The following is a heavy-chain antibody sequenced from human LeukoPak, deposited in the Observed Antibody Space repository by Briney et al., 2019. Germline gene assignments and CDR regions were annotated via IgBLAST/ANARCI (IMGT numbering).Heavy chain of an antibody. CDR2: THSDGRST. CDR1: GFTFSSYW. Sequence: GGSLLLSCAASGFTFSSYWMDWGRQAPGKGVGWVSRTHSDGRSTSEADSGRGRFTISRDDAKSTLYLQMNSLRAEDTAVYYCARSGWPYYFDYWGQGTLVTVSS. V-gene: IGHV3-74*01. CDR3: ARSGWPYYFDY. J-gene: IGHJ4*02. D-gene: IGHD3-22*01.